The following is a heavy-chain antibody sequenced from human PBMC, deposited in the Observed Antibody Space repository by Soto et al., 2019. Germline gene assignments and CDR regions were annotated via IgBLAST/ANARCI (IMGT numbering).Heavy chain of an antibody. CDR3: ARRVYCTNGVCWGAFDI. D-gene: IGHD2-8*01. Sequence: SETLSLTCTVSGGSISSYYWSWIRQPPGKGLEWIGDIYYSGSTNYKPSLKSRVTISVDTSKNQFSLKLSSVTAADTAVYYCARRVYCTNGVCWGAFDIWGQGTMVTVS. CDR2: IYYSGST. CDR1: GGSISSYY. V-gene: IGHV4-59*01. J-gene: IGHJ3*02.